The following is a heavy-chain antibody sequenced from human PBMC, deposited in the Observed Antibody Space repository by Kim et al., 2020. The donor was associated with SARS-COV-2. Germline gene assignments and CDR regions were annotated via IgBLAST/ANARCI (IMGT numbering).Heavy chain of an antibody. CDR3: SRGRGYGSSSSPP. V-gene: IGHV1-46*01. J-gene: IGHJ5*02. Sequence: ASVKVSCKASGYTFTSYYMHWVRQAPRQGLEWMGIINPSGRSTRYAQKFQGRVTMTRDTSTSTVYMELSSLRADETDVYYFSRGRGYGSSSSPPWGHGT. CDR2: INPSGRST. D-gene: IGHD4-17*01. CDR1: GYTFTSYY.